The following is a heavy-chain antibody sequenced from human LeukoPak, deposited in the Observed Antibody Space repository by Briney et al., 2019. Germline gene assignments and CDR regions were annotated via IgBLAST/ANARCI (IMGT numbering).Heavy chain of an antibody. CDR1: GYTFTGYY. D-gene: IGHD1-26*01. V-gene: IGHV1-2*02. Sequence: ASVKVSCKASGYTFTGYYMHWVRQAPGQGLEWMGWINPNSGGTNYAQKFQGRVTMTRDTSISTAYMELSRLRSDDAAVYYCARSRYSGSLTDAFDIWGQGTMVTVSS. CDR3: ARSRYSGSLTDAFDI. CDR2: INPNSGGT. J-gene: IGHJ3*02.